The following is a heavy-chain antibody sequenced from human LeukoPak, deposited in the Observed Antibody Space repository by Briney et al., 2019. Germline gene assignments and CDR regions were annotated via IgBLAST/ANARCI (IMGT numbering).Heavy chain of an antibody. D-gene: IGHD4-17*01. V-gene: IGHV3-7*01. CDR2: IKQDGSEK. Sequence: GGSLRLSCAASGFTFSSYGMHWVRQAPGRGLEWVANIKQDGSEKYYVDSVKGRFTISRDNAKNSLYLQMNSLRAEDTAVYYCARAPLYGRSYFDYWGQGTLVTVSS. J-gene: IGHJ4*02. CDR1: GFTFSSYG. CDR3: ARAPLYGRSYFDY.